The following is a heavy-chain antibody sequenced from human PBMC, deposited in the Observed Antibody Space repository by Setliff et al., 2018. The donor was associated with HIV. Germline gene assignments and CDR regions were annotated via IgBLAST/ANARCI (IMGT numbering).Heavy chain of an antibody. CDR2: INHSGST. Sequence: SETLSLTCTVYGAPFSGFHWGWITKPPGKGLEWIGEINHSGSTNYNPSLNSRVTISVDTSKNQFSLKVSTVTAADTAVYYCARVGTTVTTREHYKWFDPWGQGTLVTVSS. CDR3: ARVGTTVTTREHYKWFDP. CDR1: GAPFSGFH. J-gene: IGHJ5*02. D-gene: IGHD4-17*01. V-gene: IGHV4-34*01.